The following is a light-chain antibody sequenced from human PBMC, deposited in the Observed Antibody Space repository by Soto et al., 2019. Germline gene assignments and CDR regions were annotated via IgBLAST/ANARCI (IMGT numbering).Light chain of an antibody. V-gene: IGKV3-20*01. CDR1: QSVSNNY. CDR2: GAS. Sequence: EIELTQSPGTLSLSPGDRATLSCRASQSVSNNYLAWYQQKPGQAPRILIYGASNRATGIPDRFSGSGSGTDFTLTISRLEPEYFAVYYCQQYGSSGTFGQGTKVDIK. CDR3: QQYGSSGT. J-gene: IGKJ1*01.